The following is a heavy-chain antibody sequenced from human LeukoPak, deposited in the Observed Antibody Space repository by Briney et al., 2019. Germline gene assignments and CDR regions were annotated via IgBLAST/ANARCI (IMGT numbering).Heavy chain of an antibody. CDR2: ISYDGSNK. CDR3: ARGCSGGSCSDY. D-gene: IGHD2-15*01. J-gene: IGHJ4*02. Sequence: GGSLRLSCAASGFTFSSYGMHWVRQAPGKGLEWVAVISYDGSNKYYADSVKGRFTISRDNSKNTLYLQMNSLRAEDTAVYYCARGCSGGSCSDYWGQGTLVTVSS. V-gene: IGHV3-30*03. CDR1: GFTFSSYG.